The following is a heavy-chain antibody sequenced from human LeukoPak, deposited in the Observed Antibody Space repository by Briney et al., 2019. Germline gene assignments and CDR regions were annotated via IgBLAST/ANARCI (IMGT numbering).Heavy chain of an antibody. CDR1: GFTFSSYS. Sequence: GGSLRLSCAASGFTFSSYSMNWVRQAPGKGLEWVSYISSSSSTIYYADSVKGRFTISRDNAKNSLYLQMNSLRAEDTAVYYCARARITQYCSGGSCSYYFDYWGQGTLVTVSS. CDR2: ISSSSSTI. V-gene: IGHV3-48*04. D-gene: IGHD2-15*01. CDR3: ARARITQYCSGGSCSYYFDY. J-gene: IGHJ4*02.